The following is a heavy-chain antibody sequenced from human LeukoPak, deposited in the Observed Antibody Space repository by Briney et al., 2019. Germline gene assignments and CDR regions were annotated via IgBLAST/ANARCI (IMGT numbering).Heavy chain of an antibody. CDR2: INHSGST. D-gene: IGHD3-9*01. V-gene: IGHV4-34*01. CDR1: GGSFSGYY. J-gene: IGHJ4*02. CDR3: ARGNYYDILTGYRW. Sequence: SETLSLTCAVYGGSFSGYYWSWIRQPPGKGLEWIGEINHSGSTNYNPSLKSRVTISVDTSKDQFSLKLSSVTAADTAVYYCARGNYYDILTGYRWWGQGTLVTVSS.